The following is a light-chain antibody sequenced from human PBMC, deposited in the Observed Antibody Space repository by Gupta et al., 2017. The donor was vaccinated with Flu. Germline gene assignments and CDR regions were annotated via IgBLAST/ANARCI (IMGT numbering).Light chain of an antibody. Sequence: EIVMTQSPATLSVSPGERATLSCRASQGVSSNLAWYQQKPGQAPRLLIYGASTRVTGIPARFSGSGSGTEFTFTISSLQSEDFAVYYCQQDNNSLTFGGGTKVEIK. CDR1: QGVSSN. J-gene: IGKJ4*01. CDR2: GAS. V-gene: IGKV3D-15*01. CDR3: QQDNNSLT.